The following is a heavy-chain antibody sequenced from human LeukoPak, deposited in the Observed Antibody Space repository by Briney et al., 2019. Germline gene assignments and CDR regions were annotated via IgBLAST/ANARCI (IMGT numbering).Heavy chain of an antibody. Sequence: GGSLRLSCAASGFTFSSYEMNWVRQAPGKGLEWVSYISSSGSTIYYADSVKGRFTISRDNAKNSLYLQMNSLRAEDTAVYYCARAKGHSGPLNDYWGQGTLVTVSS. CDR1: GFTFSSYE. CDR3: ARAKGHSGPLNDY. D-gene: IGHD5-12*01. CDR2: ISSSGSTI. J-gene: IGHJ4*02. V-gene: IGHV3-48*03.